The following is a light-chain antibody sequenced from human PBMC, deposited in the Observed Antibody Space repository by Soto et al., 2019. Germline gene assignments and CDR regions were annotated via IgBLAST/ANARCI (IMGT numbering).Light chain of an antibody. CDR2: EVN. J-gene: IGLJ1*01. V-gene: IGLV2-14*01. Sequence: QSARSHPASVSWSPGHSITISCTGTSSDIGRYNYVSWFRQHPGKVPKLVIFEVNYRPSGVSDRFSGSKSGNTASLTITGLQAEDEADYYCTSCITANTRCVFGSGTKVTVL. CDR1: SSDIGRYNY. CDR3: TSCITANTRCV.